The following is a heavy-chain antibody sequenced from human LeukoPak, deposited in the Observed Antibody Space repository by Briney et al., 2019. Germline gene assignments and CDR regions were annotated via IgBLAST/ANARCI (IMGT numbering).Heavy chain of an antibody. V-gene: IGHV1-69*13. CDR2: IIPIFGTA. CDR1: GGTFNSYA. Sequence: RASVKVSCKASGGTFNSYAISWVRQAPGQGLEWMGGIIPIFGTANYAQKFQGRVTITADESTSTAYMELSSLRSEDTAVYYCARGPAEYCSSTSCYYWFDPWGEGTLVTVSS. J-gene: IGHJ5*02. D-gene: IGHD2-2*01. CDR3: ARGPAEYCSSTSCYYWFDP.